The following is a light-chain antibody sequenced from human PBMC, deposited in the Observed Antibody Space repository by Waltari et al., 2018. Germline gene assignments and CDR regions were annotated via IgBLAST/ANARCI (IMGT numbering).Light chain of an antibody. Sequence: EIVLTQSPGTLSLSPGESATLSCRATQRVGRSLAWYQQKPGQAPRLLIYDASKRATGIPERFSGGGSGTDFSLTISRLEPEDCAVYYCQMYVRLPVTFGQGTKVEIK. CDR1: QRVGRS. CDR2: DAS. CDR3: QMYVRLPVT. V-gene: IGKV3-20*01. J-gene: IGKJ1*01.